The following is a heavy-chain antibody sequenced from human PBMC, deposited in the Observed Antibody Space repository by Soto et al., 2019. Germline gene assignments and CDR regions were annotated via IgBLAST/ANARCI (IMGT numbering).Heavy chain of an antibody. CDR3: ARDRRFGDFTFDY. J-gene: IGHJ4*02. D-gene: IGHD3-10*01. CDR1: GGSVSSGTYY. CDR2: IYYSGST. Sequence: SETLSLTCTVSGGSVSSGTYYWSWIRQPPGKGLEWIGYIYYSGSTNYNPSLKSRVTISVDTSKNQFSLKLSSATAADTAVYYCARDRRFGDFTFDYWGQGTLVTVSS. V-gene: IGHV4-61*01.